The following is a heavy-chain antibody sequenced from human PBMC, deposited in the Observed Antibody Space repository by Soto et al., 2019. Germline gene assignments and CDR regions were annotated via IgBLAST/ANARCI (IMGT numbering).Heavy chain of an antibody. V-gene: IGHV1-69*13. J-gene: IGHJ4*02. CDR3: ARQFDYESSGYYYPY. D-gene: IGHD3-22*01. Sequence: ASVKVSFKASGGTFSRYAISWVRQAPGQGLEWMGGIIPMFGTANYAQKFQGRVTITAVESTSTAYMELSSLRSEDTAVYYCARQFDYESSGYYYPYWGQGTPVTVSS. CDR2: IIPMFGTA. CDR1: GGTFSRYA.